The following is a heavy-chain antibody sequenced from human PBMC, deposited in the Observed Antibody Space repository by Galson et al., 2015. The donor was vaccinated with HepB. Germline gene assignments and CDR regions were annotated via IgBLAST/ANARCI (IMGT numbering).Heavy chain of an antibody. CDR3: ARLTGGLRSGSYNH. CDR2: IYYSGST. CDR1: GGSISSSISY. J-gene: IGHJ4*02. V-gene: IGHV4-39*01. Sequence: TCTVSGGSISSSISYWGWIRQPPGKGLEWIGSIYYSGSTYYNPSLKSRVTISVDTSENQFSLRLSSVTAADTAVYYCARLTGGLRSGSYNHWGQGTLVTVSS. D-gene: IGHD1-26*01.